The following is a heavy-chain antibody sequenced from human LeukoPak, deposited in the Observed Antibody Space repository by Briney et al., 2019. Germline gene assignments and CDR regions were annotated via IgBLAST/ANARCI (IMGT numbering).Heavy chain of an antibody. V-gene: IGHV4-59*01. CDR2: IYYSGST. Sequence: SETLSLTCTVSGGSISSYYWSWIRQPPGKGLEWIGYIYYSGSTNYNPSLKSRVTISVDTSKNQFSLKLSSVTAADTAVYYCARGVTYYDILTGYYKSWFDPWGQGTLVTVSS. CDR3: ARGVTYYDILTGYYKSWFDP. CDR1: GGSISSYY. J-gene: IGHJ5*02. D-gene: IGHD3-9*01.